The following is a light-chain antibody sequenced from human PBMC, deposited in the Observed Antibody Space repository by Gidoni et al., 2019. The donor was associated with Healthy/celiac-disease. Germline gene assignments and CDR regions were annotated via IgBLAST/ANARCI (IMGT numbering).Light chain of an antibody. CDR3: CSYAGSSV. CDR2: EVS. Sequence: QSALTQPASVSASPGQSITISCTGTSSDVGSYNLVSWYQQHPGKAPKLMIYEVSKRPSGVSNRFSGSKSGNTASLTISGLQAEDEADYYCCSYAGSSVFGGGTKLTVL. CDR1: SSDVGSYNL. J-gene: IGLJ3*02. V-gene: IGLV2-23*02.